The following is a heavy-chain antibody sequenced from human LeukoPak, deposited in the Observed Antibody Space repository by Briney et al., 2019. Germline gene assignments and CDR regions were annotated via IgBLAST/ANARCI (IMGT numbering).Heavy chain of an antibody. CDR1: GYTFTSYG. V-gene: IGHV1-18*01. J-gene: IGHJ6*03. CDR3: ATMVRGDYYMDV. D-gene: IGHD3-10*01. CDR2: ISAYNGNT. Sequence: ASVKVSCKASGYTFTSYGISWVRQAPGQGLEWMGWISAYNGNTNYAQKLQGRVTMTTDTSTSTAYMELRSLRSDDTAVYYCATMVRGDYYMDVWGKGTTVTVSS.